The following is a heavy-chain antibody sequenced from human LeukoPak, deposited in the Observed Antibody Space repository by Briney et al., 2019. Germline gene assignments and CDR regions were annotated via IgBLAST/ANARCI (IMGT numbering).Heavy chain of an antibody. D-gene: IGHD1-26*01. J-gene: IGHJ4*02. CDR1: GATLSNYY. Sequence: SETLPLTCAVSGATLSNYYWSWIRQPPGKGLEWIGYITYSGSTNYNPSLMSRVTISVDTSKNQFSLNLSSVTAADTAIYYCARGTVGGLAYWGQGTLVTVSS. V-gene: IGHV4-59*01. CDR2: ITYSGST. CDR3: ARGTVGGLAY.